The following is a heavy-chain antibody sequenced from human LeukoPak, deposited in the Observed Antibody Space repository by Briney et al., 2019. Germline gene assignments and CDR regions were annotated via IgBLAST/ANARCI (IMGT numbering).Heavy chain of an antibody. V-gene: IGHV3-74*01. J-gene: IGHJ5*02. CDR2: INSDGSTT. D-gene: IGHD2-15*01. CDR3: TRRVSATRWFDP. Sequence: GGSLRLSWAASGFTFSSYWMHWVRQAPGKGLVWVSRINSDGSTTNYADSVKGRFTISRDNAENTLYLQMNSLRVEDTAVYYCTRRVSATRWFDPWGQGTLVTVSS. CDR1: GFTFSSYW.